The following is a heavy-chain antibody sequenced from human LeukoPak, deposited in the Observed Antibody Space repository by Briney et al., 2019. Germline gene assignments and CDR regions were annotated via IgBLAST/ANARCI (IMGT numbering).Heavy chain of an antibody. CDR2: INHSGST. CDR3: ASASGERVYNWFEP. J-gene: IGHJ5*02. CDR1: GGSFSGYY. Sequence: LEALSLTCAVYGGSFSGYYWSWGCQTPGRGLGCIGEINHSGSTNYNPSLTSRVTSSVDTSKNQFSLKLSSVTAAHTAVYYCASASGERVYNWFEPWGQGTLVTVPS. V-gene: IGHV4-34*01. D-gene: IGHD3-10*01.